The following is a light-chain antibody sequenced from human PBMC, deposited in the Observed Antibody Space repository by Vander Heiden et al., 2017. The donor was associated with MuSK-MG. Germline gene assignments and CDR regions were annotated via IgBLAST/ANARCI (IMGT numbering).Light chain of an antibody. Sequence: DIVMTQSPDSLAVSLGERATINCQSSQSVLYSSNNKNYLTWYQQKPGQPPKLLIYWASTRESGVPDRFSGSGSGTDFTLTISSLQAEDVAVYYCQQDYSTPRTFGQGTKVEIK. CDR1: QSVLYSSNNKNY. CDR2: WAS. J-gene: IGKJ1*01. CDR3: QQDYSTPRT. V-gene: IGKV4-1*01.